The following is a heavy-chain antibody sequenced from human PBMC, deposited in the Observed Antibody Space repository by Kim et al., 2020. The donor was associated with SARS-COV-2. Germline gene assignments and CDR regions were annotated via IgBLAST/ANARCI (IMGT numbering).Heavy chain of an antibody. CDR2: ISAYNGYT. CDR1: GYTFTSYG. J-gene: IGHJ6*02. D-gene: IGHD3-10*01. CDR3: ARGSVVRGVIGLISPYYYYVMDV. V-gene: IGHV1-18*01. Sequence: ASVKVSCKASGYTFTSYGISWVRQAPGQGLEWMGWISAYNGYTNYAQKLQGRVTMTTDTSTTTVYMELGSLGSDDTAVYYCARGSVVRGVIGLISPYYYYVMDVWGQGTTVTVSS.